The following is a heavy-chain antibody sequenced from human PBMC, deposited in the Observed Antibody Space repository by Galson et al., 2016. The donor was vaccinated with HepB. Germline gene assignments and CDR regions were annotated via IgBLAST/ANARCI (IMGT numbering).Heavy chain of an antibody. CDR3: AKVPVRGGLVTNGVYYFES. CDR2: VSGSGGST. D-gene: IGHD6-6*01. J-gene: IGHJ4*02. V-gene: IGHV3-23*01. Sequence: SLRLSCAASGFTFARFAMTWVRQAPAKGLEWVSSVSGSGGSTYYADSVKGRFTISKDNSKNTSYLQMNSLRVEDTALYFCAKVPVRGGLVTNGVYYFESLGQGTLGTVSS. CDR1: GFTFARFA.